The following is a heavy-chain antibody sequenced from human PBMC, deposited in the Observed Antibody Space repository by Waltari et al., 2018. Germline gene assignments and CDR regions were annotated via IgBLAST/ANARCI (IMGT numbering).Heavy chain of an antibody. CDR3: ARAYYDFWSGYSAFDY. CDR1: GYTFTGYY. V-gene: IGHV1-2*02. Sequence: QVQLVQSGAEVKKPGASVKVSCKASGYTFTGYYMHWVRQAPGQGLEWRGWINPNSGGTNSAQKFQGRVTMTRDTSISTAYMELSRLRSDDTAVYYCARAYYDFWSGYSAFDYWGKG. J-gene: IGHJ4*02. CDR2: INPNSGGT. D-gene: IGHD3-3*01.